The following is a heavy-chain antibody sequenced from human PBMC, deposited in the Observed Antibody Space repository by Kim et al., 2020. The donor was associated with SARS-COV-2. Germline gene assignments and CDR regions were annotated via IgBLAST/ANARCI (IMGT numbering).Heavy chain of an antibody. D-gene: IGHD6-13*01. J-gene: IGHJ4*02. CDR3: ARDPGYCRCSWDY. Sequence: GGSLRLSCAASGFTFSSYSMNWVRQAPGKGLEWVSSISSSSSYIYYADSVKGRFTISRDNAKNSLYWQMNSLRAEDTAVYYFARDPGYCRCSWDYWGQGTLGTGSS. CDR1: GFTFSSYS. V-gene: IGHV3-21*01. CDR2: ISSSSSYI.